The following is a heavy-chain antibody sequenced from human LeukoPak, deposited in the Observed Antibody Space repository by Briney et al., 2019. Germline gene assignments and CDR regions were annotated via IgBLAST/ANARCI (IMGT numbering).Heavy chain of an antibody. V-gene: IGHV4-59*01. Sequence: SETLSHTCTVSGGSISSFYWSWIRQPPGKGLEWIGYIYYSGSTNYNPSLKSRVTISVDTSKNQFSLKLSSVTAADTAVYYCARGGVFFDYWGQGTLVTVSS. CDR1: GGSISSFY. J-gene: IGHJ4*02. CDR3: ARGGVFFDY. D-gene: IGHD3-10*01. CDR2: IYYSGST.